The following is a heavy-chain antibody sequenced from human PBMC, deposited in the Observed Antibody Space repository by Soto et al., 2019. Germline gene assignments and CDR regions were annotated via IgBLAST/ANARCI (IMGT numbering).Heavy chain of an antibody. CDR1: GFTFTSYG. V-gene: IGHV3-33*01. Sequence: QVQVVESGGGVVQPGRSLRLSCEASGFTFTSYGMHWVRQARGKGLEWVAVIWYDGSKKYYADSVKGRFSISRDNSKNTVFLQMNSLRAEDTAVYYCARDRRFLEWLDQWGQGTLVTVSS. D-gene: IGHD3-3*01. CDR3: ARDRRFLEWLDQ. CDR2: IWYDGSKK. J-gene: IGHJ4*02.